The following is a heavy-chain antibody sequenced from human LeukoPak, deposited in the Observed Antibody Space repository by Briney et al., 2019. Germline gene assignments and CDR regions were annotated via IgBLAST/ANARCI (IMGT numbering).Heavy chain of an antibody. CDR1: GGTFRLYA. CDR3: ARNEDSRSYYQGYWCSDL. CDR2: INPLFSST. J-gene: IGHJ2*01. V-gene: IGHV1-69*13. Sequence: GASVKVSCKASGGTFRLYAISWVRQAPGQGLEWMGGINPLFSSTTYAQKFQGRLIFTAVESMTTVYMELSSLTSEDTAVYYCARNEDSRSYYQGYWCSDLWGRGTLVTVSS. D-gene: IGHD1-26*01.